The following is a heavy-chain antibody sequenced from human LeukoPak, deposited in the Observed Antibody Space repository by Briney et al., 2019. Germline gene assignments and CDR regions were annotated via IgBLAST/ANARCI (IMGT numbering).Heavy chain of an antibody. D-gene: IGHD1-26*01. J-gene: IGHJ4*02. CDR1: GFTFSHYG. V-gene: IGHV3-23*01. CDR2: ISAGGVNT. Sequence: GGSLRLSCAASGFTFSHYGMSWVRQTPGKGLEWVSSISAGGVNTHYADSVKGRFTISRDDSKNTLYLRVNSLRAEDTAIYYCATDVGPTAHFEYWGQGTLVTVSS. CDR3: ATDVGPTAHFEY.